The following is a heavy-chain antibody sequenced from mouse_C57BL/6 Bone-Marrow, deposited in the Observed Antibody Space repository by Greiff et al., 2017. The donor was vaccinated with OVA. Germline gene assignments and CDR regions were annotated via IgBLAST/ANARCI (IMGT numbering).Heavy chain of an antibody. J-gene: IGHJ1*03. D-gene: IGHD2-1*01. Sequence: VQLQQSGAELVMPGASVKLSCKASGYTFTSYWMHWVKQRPGQGLEWIGEIDPSDSYTNYNQKFKGKSTLTVDKSSSTAYMQLSSLTSEDSAVYYCAREGFYGNHWYFDVWGTGTTVTVSS. CDR3: AREGFYGNHWYFDV. CDR1: GYTFTSYW. CDR2: IDPSDSYT. V-gene: IGHV1-69*01.